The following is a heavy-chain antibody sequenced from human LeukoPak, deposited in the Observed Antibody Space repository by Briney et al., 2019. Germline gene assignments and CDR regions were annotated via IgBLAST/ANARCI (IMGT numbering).Heavy chain of an antibody. D-gene: IGHD6-19*01. V-gene: IGHV4-59*08. Sequence: SETLSLTCTVSGGSISSYYLNWIRRPPGKGLEWIGYIYYSGSTNYNPSLKSRVTISLDTSKNQFSLKLSSVTAADTAVYYCARIQAVADEDYWGQGTLVTVSS. CDR2: IYYSGST. CDR3: ARIQAVADEDY. CDR1: GGSISSYY. J-gene: IGHJ4*02.